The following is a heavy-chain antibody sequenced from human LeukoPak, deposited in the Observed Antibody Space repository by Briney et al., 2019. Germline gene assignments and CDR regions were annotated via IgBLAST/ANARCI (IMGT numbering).Heavy chain of an antibody. D-gene: IGHD6-19*01. J-gene: IGHJ6*02. CDR3: ARDQQSSGWYSTYYYYYGMDV. CDR1: GFTFSSYA. Sequence: GGSLRLSCAASGFTFSSYAMHWVCQAPGKGLEWVAVISYDGSNKYYADSVKGRFTISRDNSKNTLYLQMNSLRAEDTAVYYCARDQQSSGWYSTYYYYYGMDVWGQGTTVTVSS. V-gene: IGHV3-30-3*01. CDR2: ISYDGSNK.